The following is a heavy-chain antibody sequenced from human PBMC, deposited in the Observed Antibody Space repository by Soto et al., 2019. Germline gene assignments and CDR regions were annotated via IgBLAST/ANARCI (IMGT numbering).Heavy chain of an antibody. D-gene: IGHD6-19*01. J-gene: IGHJ4*02. CDR1: GGSISSSSYY. CDR3: ARHEVHSSGFTDY. V-gene: IGHV4-39*01. CDR2: IYYSGST. Sequence: SETLSLTCTVSGGSISSSSYYWGWIRQPPGKGLEWIGSIYYSGSTYYNPSLKSRVTISVDTSKNQFSLKLSSVTAADTAVCYCARHEVHSSGFTDYWGQGTLVTVSS.